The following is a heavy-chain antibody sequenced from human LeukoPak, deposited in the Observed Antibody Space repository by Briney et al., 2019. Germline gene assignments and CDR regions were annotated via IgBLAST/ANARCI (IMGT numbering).Heavy chain of an antibody. V-gene: IGHV1-8*01. CDR3: ASGGIAATFDY. Sequence: ASVKVSCKASGYTFTSYDINWLRQATGQGLEWMGWMNPNRGNTGYAQKFQGRVTMTRNTSISTAYMELSNMRSEDTAVYYCASGGIAATFDYWGQGTLVTVSS. D-gene: IGHD6-13*01. J-gene: IGHJ4*02. CDR1: GYTFTSYD. CDR2: MNPNRGNT.